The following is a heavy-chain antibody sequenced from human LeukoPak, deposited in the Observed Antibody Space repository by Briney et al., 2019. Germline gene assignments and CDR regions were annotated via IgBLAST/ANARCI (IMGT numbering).Heavy chain of an antibody. D-gene: IGHD4-17*01. J-gene: IGHJ4*02. CDR1: GYTFTGYY. Sequence: APVKVSCKASGYTFTGYYMHWVRQAPGQGLEWMGRINPNSGGTNYAQKFQGRVTMTRDTSISTAYMELSRLRSDDTAVYYCARDYGDFSYYFDYWGQGTLVTVSS. CDR3: ARDYGDFSYYFDY. V-gene: IGHV1-2*06. CDR2: INPNSGGT.